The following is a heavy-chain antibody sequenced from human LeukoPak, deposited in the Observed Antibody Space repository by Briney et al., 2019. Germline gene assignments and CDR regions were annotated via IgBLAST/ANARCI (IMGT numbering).Heavy chain of an antibody. Sequence: SETLSLTCAVYGGSFSGYYWSWIRQPPGKGLEWIGEINHSGSTNYNPSLKSRVTISVDTSKNQFSLKLSSVTAADTAVYYCARDAPTYCSGGSCLVLWGQGTQVTVSS. CDR3: ARDAPTYCSGGSCLVL. CDR2: INHSGST. D-gene: IGHD2-15*01. V-gene: IGHV4-34*01. J-gene: IGHJ4*02. CDR1: GGSFSGYY.